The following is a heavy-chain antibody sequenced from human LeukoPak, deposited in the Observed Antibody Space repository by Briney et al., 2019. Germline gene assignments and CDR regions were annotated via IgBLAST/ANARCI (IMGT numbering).Heavy chain of an antibody. D-gene: IGHD3-22*01. V-gene: IGHV3-15*07. Sequence: GGSLRLSCAASGFTFSNAWMNWVRQAPGKGLEWVGRIKSKTDGGTTDYAAPVKGRFTISRDDSKNTLYLQMNSLKTEDTAVYYCTTVGGRYYYYDSSGYYPFDYWGQGTLVTVSS. CDR2: IKSKTDGGTT. CDR1: GFTFSNAW. CDR3: TTVGGRYYYYDSSGYYPFDY. J-gene: IGHJ4*02.